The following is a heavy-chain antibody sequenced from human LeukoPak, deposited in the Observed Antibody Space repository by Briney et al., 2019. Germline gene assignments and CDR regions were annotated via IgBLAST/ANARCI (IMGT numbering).Heavy chain of an antibody. CDR1: GYTFNDYQ. D-gene: IGHD3-16*01. CDR3: ARDRGGGHGSYYYYMDV. Sequence: GASVKVSCKASGYTFNDYQMHWVRQAPGQGLEWVGLINPNSGGTKIAQKFQGRVTMTRDTSISTAHMELSRLRSDDTAVYYCARDRGGGHGSYYYYMDVWSKGTTVTVSS. CDR2: INPNSGGT. J-gene: IGHJ6*03. V-gene: IGHV1-2*02.